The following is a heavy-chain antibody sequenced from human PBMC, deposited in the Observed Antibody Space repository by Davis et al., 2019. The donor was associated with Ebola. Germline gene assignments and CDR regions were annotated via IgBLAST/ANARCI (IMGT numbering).Heavy chain of an antibody. CDR2: IWYDGSNK. CDR3: ARVLSRTVGGVHWFDP. CDR1: GFTFSSYG. V-gene: IGHV3-33*01. Sequence: PGGSLRLSCAASGFTFSSYGMHWVRQAPGKGLEWVAVIWYDGSNKYYADSVKGRFTISRDNSKNTLYLQMNSLRAADTAVYYCARVLSRTVGGVHWFDPWGQGILVTVSS. J-gene: IGHJ5*02. D-gene: IGHD3-16*01.